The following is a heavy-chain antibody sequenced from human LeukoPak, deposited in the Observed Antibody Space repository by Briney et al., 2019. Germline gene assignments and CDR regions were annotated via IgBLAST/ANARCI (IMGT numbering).Heavy chain of an antibody. Sequence: SETLSLTCTVSGYSISSGYYWGWIRQPPGKGLEWIGSIYYSGSTYYNPSLKSRVTISVDTSKNQFSLELSSVTAADTAVYYCARDARGSYYDESDYWGQGTLVTVSS. J-gene: IGHJ4*02. V-gene: IGHV4-38-2*02. D-gene: IGHD1-26*01. CDR2: IYYSGST. CDR3: ARDARGSYYDESDY. CDR1: GYSISSGYY.